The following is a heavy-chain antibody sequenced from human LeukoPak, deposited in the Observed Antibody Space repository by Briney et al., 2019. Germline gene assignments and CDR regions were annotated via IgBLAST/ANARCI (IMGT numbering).Heavy chain of an antibody. J-gene: IGHJ4*02. V-gene: IGHV4-61*02. CDR2: IYTSWST. Sequence: SETLSLTCTVSGGSISRGSYYWSWIRQPAGKGLEWIGRIYTSWSTNYNPSLKSRVTISVDTSKNQFSLKLSSVTAADTAVYYCARRGIYCSSTSCYFDYWGQGTLVTVSS. CDR1: GGSISRGSYY. D-gene: IGHD2-2*01. CDR3: ARRGIYCSSTSCYFDY.